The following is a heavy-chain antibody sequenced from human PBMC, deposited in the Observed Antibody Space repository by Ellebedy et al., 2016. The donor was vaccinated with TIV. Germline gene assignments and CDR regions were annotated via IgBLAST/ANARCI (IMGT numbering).Heavy chain of an antibody. D-gene: IGHD4-17*01. J-gene: IGHJ4*02. CDR2: ISGDGDIA. CDR1: GPNFDTFF. CDR3: YYGHYSGN. V-gene: IGHV3-23*01. Sequence: GESLKISXVVSGPNFDTFFMSWVRQAPGGGLEWISTISGDGDIAFLADSVNGRFTSSRDNSRNTLYLQMNSLRAEDTAVYYCYYGHYSGNWGQGTLVTVSS.